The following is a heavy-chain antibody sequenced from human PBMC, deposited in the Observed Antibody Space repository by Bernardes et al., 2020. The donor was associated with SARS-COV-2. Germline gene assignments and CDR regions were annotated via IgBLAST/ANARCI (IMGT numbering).Heavy chain of an antibody. Sequence: GGSLRLSCAASGFTFSSYGMHWVRQAPGKGLEWVAVIWYDGRNKYYADSVKGRFTISRDNSKNTLYLQMNSLRAEDTAVYYCARDPYDSSGYSLGFDYWGQGTLVTVSS. J-gene: IGHJ4*02. CDR1: GFTFSSYG. CDR2: IWYDGRNK. D-gene: IGHD3-22*01. CDR3: ARDPYDSSGYSLGFDY. V-gene: IGHV3-33*01.